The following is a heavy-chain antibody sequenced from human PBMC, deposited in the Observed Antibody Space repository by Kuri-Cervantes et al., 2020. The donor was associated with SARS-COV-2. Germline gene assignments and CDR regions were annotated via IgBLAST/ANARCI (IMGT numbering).Heavy chain of an antibody. D-gene: IGHD4-17*01. J-gene: IGHJ3*02. V-gene: IGHV5-51*01. Sequence: KVSCKGSGYSFTSYWIGWVRQIPGKGLEWMGIIYPCDSDTRYSPSFQGQVTISADKSISTAYLQWSSLKASDTAMYYCARRSRPYGDDDAFDIWGQGTMVTVSS. CDR2: IYPCDSDT. CDR1: GYSFTSYW. CDR3: ARRSRPYGDDDAFDI.